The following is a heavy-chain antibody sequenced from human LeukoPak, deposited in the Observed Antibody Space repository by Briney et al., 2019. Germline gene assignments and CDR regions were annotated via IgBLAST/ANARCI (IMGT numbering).Heavy chain of an antibody. CDR2: IYYSGST. Sequence: PSETLSLTCTVSGGSISSSSYYWGWIRQPPGKGLEWIGSIYYSGSTYYNPSLKSRVTISVDTSKNQFSLKLSSVTAADTAVYYCARDYYDFWSGYYDYYYMDVWGKGTTVTVSS. CDR1: GGSISSSSYY. J-gene: IGHJ6*03. V-gene: IGHV4-39*07. D-gene: IGHD3-3*01. CDR3: ARDYYDFWSGYYDYYYMDV.